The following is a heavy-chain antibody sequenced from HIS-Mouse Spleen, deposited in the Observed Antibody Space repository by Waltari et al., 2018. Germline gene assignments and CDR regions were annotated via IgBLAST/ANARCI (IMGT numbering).Heavy chain of an antibody. J-gene: IGHJ2*01. Sequence: QVQLVESGGGVVQPGRSLRLSCAASGFTFSSYAMHWVRQAPGKGLEWVAVISYAVSNKYYADSVKGRFTISRDNSKNTLYLQMNSLRAEDTAVYYCASLLTGDWYFDLWGRGTLVTVSS. D-gene: IGHD7-27*01. CDR2: ISYAVSNK. CDR1: GFTFSSYA. V-gene: IGHV3-30*04. CDR3: ASLLTGDWYFDL.